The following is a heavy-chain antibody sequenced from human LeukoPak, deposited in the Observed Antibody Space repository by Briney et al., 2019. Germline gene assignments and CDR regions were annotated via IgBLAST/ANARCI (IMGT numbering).Heavy chain of an antibody. V-gene: IGHV3-30-3*01. D-gene: IGHD2/OR15-2a*01. CDR3: ARDPPTSGYYLDY. J-gene: IGHJ4*02. CDR1: GFTFSSYA. CDR2: ISYDGSNK. Sequence: GRSLRLSCAASGFTFSSYAMHWVRQAPGKGLEWVAVISYDGSNKYYADSVKGRFTISRDNSKNTLYLQMNSLRAEDTAVYYCARDPPTSGYYLDYWGQGTLVTVSS.